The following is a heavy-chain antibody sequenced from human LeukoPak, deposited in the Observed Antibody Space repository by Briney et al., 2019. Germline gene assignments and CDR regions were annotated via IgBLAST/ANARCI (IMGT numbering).Heavy chain of an antibody. CDR2: ISWNSGSI. D-gene: IGHD5-18*01. V-gene: IGHV3-9*01. CDR1: GFTFDDYA. J-gene: IGHJ4*02. CDR3: AKGGYSYGDPFDY. Sequence: GRSLRLSCAASGFTFDDYAMHWVRQAPGKGLEWVSGISWNSGSIGYADSVKGQFTISRDNAKNSLYLQMNSLRAEDTALYYCAKGGYSYGDPFDYWGQGTLVTVSS.